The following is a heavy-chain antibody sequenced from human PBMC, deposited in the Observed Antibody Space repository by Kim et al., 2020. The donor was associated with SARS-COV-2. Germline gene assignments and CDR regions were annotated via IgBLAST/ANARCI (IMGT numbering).Heavy chain of an antibody. D-gene: IGHD1-26*01. CDR3: ARDRSWELLGYFDY. J-gene: IGHJ4*02. Sequence: ADSVKGRFTISRDNSKNTLYLQMNSLRAEDTAVYYCARDRSWELLGYFDYWGQGTLVTVSS. V-gene: IGHV3-30*01.